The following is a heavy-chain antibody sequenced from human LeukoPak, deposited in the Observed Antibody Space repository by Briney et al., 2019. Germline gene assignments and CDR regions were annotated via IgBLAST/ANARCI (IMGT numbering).Heavy chain of an antibody. J-gene: IGHJ5*02. D-gene: IGHD6-19*01. V-gene: IGHV4-34*01. Sequence: SETLSLTCAVYGGSFSGYYWSWIRQPPGKGLEWIGEINHSGSTNYNPSLKSRVTMSVDTSKNQFSLKLSSVTAADTAVYYCARGTDSSGWYDWFDPWGQGTLVTVSS. CDR2: INHSGST. CDR3: ARGTDSSGWYDWFDP. CDR1: GGSFSGYY.